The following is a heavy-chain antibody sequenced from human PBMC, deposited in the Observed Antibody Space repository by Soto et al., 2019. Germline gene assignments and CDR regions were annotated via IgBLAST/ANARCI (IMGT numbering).Heavy chain of an antibody. V-gene: IGHV4-59*01. J-gene: IGHJ3*02. Sequence: PSATLSLTCTVSGGSISSYYWSWIRQPPGKGLEWIAYMYYTGSTTYNPSLKSRVTMSLDTSKNQFSLRLSSVTAADTAVYYCARDGPLERGNAFDIWGQGTLVTVS. D-gene: IGHD1-1*01. CDR2: MYYTGST. CDR3: ARDGPLERGNAFDI. CDR1: GGSISSYY.